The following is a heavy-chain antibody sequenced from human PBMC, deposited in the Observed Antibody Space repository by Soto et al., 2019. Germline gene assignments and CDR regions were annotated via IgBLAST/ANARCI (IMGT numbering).Heavy chain of an antibody. CDR2: ISYDGSNK. CDR1: GFTFSSYA. CDR3: ATDQWRSSCCHQSDASER. Sequence: PGGSLRLSCAASGFTFSSYAMHWVRQAPGKGLEWVGVISYDGSNKYYADSVKGRFTISRDNSKNTLYLQMKSLRAEDTAVYYCATDQWRSSCCHQSDASERCAEGTMVTV. D-gene: IGHD2-15*01. V-gene: IGHV3-30-3*01. J-gene: IGHJ3*02.